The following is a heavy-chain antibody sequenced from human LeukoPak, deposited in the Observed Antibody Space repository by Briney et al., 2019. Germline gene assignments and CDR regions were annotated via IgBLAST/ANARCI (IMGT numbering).Heavy chain of an antibody. V-gene: IGHV1-2*06. Sequence: GASVKVSSEASGYTSPASNMHWVRQAPGQGLEWRGRINPNSGGTNYAQKFQGRVTMTRDTSISTAYMELSRLRSDDTAVYYCARSAITMVRGGGGYYFDYWGQGTLVTVSS. CDR2: INPNSGGT. CDR3: ARSAITMVRGGGGYYFDY. J-gene: IGHJ4*02. CDR1: GYTSPASN. D-gene: IGHD3-10*01.